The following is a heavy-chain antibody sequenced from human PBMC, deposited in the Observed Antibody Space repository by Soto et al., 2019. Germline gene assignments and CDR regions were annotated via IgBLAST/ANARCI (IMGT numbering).Heavy chain of an antibody. CDR1: GDSITSNSYV. CDR2: IYYSGTT. J-gene: IGHJ4*02. V-gene: IGHV4-39*01. CDR3: ARHFSVDYIDY. Sequence: PSETLSLTCTVSGDSITSNSYVWAWIRQPPGKGLEWIGSIYYSGTTYYNPSLKSRVTISVDRSKNQFSLKLSSVTAADTAVYYCARHFSVDYIDYWGQGALVTVSS.